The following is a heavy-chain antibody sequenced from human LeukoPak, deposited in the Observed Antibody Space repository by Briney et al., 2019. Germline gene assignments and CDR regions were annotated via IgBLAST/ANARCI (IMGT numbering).Heavy chain of an antibody. Sequence: PGGSLRLSCTASGFTFGDYAMSWVRQAPGKGLEWIAFIRSKAYSETTEYAASVKGRFTISRDDSKSIAYLQMNSLKIEDTAVYYCTRDRHEEWLPLSEYWGQGTLVSVSS. V-gene: IGHV3-49*04. D-gene: IGHD3-3*01. J-gene: IGHJ4*02. CDR1: GFTFGDYA. CDR2: IRSKAYSETT. CDR3: TRDRHEEWLPLSEY.